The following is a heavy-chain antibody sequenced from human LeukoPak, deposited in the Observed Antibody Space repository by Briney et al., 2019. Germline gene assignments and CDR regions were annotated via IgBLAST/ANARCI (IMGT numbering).Heavy chain of an antibody. CDR2: IYYSGST. Sequence: SETLSLTCTVSGGSISSYYWSWIRQPAGKGLEWIGSIYYSGSTYYNPSLKSRVTISVDTSKNQFSLKLSSVTAADTAVYYCARHFQDDSSGYYYPYFDYWGQGTLVTVSS. J-gene: IGHJ4*02. D-gene: IGHD3-22*01. CDR1: GGSISSYY. CDR3: ARHFQDDSSGYYYPYFDY. V-gene: IGHV4-59*05.